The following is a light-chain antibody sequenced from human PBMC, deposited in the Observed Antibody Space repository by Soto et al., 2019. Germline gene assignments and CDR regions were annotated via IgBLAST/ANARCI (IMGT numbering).Light chain of an antibody. Sequence: DIVLTQSTGTLSLSPGERATLSCRASQSVSSSYLAWYQQKPGRAPRLLISGASSRATGIPDRFSGSGFGTDFTLTISRLEPEDFALYYCQHYAGGSRITFGQGTRLEIK. J-gene: IGKJ5*01. V-gene: IGKV3-20*01. CDR3: QHYAGGSRIT. CDR1: QSVSSSY. CDR2: GAS.